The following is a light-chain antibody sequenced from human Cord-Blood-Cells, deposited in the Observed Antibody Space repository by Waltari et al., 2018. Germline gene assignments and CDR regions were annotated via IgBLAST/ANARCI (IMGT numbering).Light chain of an antibody. Sequence: SSELTQDPAVSVALGKTVRITCQGDSLRSYYASWYQQKPGQAPVLVIYGKNNRPSGIPDRFSGSSSGNTASLTITGAQAEDEADYYCNSRDSSGNRVFGGGTKLTVL. CDR1: SLRSYY. CDR2: GKN. V-gene: IGLV3-19*01. CDR3: NSRDSSGNRV. J-gene: IGLJ2*01.